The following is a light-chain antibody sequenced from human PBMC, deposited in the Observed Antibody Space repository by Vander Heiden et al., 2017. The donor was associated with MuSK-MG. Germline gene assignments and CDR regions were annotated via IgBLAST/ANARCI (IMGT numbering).Light chain of an antibody. J-gene: IGLJ2*01. V-gene: IGLV2-14*01. Sequence: QSALTQPASVSGSPGQSITISCTGTSSDVGDYNYVSWYQQHPSKAPKLLIYEVSNRPSGVSHRFSGSKSGNTASLTISGLQAEDESDYYCSSYTTSSTLLVFGGGTKLTVL. CDR1: SSDVGDYNY. CDR3: SSYTTSSTLLV. CDR2: EVS.